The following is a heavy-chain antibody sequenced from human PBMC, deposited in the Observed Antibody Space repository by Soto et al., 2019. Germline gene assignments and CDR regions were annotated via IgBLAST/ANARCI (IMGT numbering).Heavy chain of an antibody. D-gene: IGHD6-19*01. J-gene: IGHJ6*02. CDR1: GFTFSSYG. Sequence: VGSLRLSCAASGFTFSSYGMHWVRQAPGKGLEWVAVTSYDGSNKYYADSVKGRFTISRDNSKNTLYLQMNSLRAEDTAVYYCAKDLVSVYSSGWYEDYYYYGMDVWGQGTTVTVSS. CDR2: TSYDGSNK. CDR3: AKDLVSVYSSGWYEDYYYYGMDV. V-gene: IGHV3-30*18.